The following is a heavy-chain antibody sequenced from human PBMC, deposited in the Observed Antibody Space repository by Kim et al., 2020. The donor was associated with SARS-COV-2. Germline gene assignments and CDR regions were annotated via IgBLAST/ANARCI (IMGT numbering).Heavy chain of an antibody. CDR2: ISSGGGT. V-gene: IGHV3-23*01. Sequence: GGSLRLSCAASGFTFSTYAMSWVRQAPGKGLEWVSTISSGGGTYYADSVKGRFTISRDNSKNTLYLQMNSLRAEDTAVYYCAKTLWWQAYYFDYWGQGTLVPVSS. D-gene: IGHD5-18*01. CDR1: GFTFSTYA. J-gene: IGHJ4*02. CDR3: AKTLWWQAYYFDY.